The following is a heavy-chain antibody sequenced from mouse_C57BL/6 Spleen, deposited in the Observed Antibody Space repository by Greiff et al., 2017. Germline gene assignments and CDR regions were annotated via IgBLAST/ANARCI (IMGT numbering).Heavy chain of an antibody. CDR3: AREDLRDYDCWYFDG. V-gene: IGHV1-72*01. Sequence: QVQLQQPGAELVKPGASVKLSCKASGYTFTSYWMHWVKQRPGRGLEWIGRIDPNSGGTKYNEKFKSKATLTVDKPSSTAYMQLSSLTSEDSAVYYCAREDLRDYDCWYFDGWGTGTTVTVSS. CDR1: GYTFTSYW. J-gene: IGHJ1*03. D-gene: IGHD2-4*01. CDR2: IDPNSGGT.